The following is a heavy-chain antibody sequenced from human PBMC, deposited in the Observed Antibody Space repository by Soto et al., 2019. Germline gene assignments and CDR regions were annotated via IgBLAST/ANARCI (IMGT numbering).Heavy chain of an antibody. CDR3: AREGPATYYYDSSGYYYSSS. J-gene: IGHJ5*02. CDR2: IYYSGST. CDR1: GGSISSGGYY. Sequence: TSETLSLTCTVSGGSISSGGYYWSWIRQHPGKGLEWIGYIYYSGSTYYNPSLKSRVTISVDTSKNQFSLKLSSVTAADTAVYYCAREGPATYYYDSSGYYYSSSWGKGTLVTVSS. D-gene: IGHD3-22*01. V-gene: IGHV4-31*03.